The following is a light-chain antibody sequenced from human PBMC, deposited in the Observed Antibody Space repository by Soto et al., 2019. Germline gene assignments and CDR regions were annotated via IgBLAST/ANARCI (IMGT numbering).Light chain of an antibody. CDR1: SSDIGRYNY. V-gene: IGLV2-14*01. J-gene: IGLJ1*01. CDR2: DVS. CDR3: SSYISSSTHV. Sequence: QSVLTQPASVSGSPGQSITISCIGTSSDIGRYNYVSWYQQYPGKAPKFMIYDVSNRPSGVSNRFSGSKSGNTASLTISGLQAEDEADYYCSSYISSSTHVFGPGTKVTVL.